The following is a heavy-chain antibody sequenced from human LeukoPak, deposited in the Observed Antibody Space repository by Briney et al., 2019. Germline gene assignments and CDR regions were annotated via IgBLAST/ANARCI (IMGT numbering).Heavy chain of an antibody. V-gene: IGHV4-39*07. CDR2: IYYSGDS. CDR3: ARAGDPSGYYPY. CDR1: GGSVSSSSYY. Sequence: PSETLSLTCTVSGGSVSSSSYYWGWIRQPPGKGLEWIGSIYYSGDSYYNPSLKSRVTISVDTSKNQFSLKLSSVTAADTAVYYCARAGDPSGYYPYWGQGTLVTVSS. D-gene: IGHD3-3*01. J-gene: IGHJ4*02.